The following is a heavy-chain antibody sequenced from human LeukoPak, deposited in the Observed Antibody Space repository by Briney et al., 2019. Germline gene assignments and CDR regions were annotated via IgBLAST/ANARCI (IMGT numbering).Heavy chain of an antibody. D-gene: IGHD3-16*01. Sequence: GGSLRLSCAASGFTFDDYGMSWVRQAPGKGLEWVSAISGSGGSTYYADSVKGRFTISRDNSKNTLYLQMNSLRAEDTAVYYXXXXNARLRLGDPDYWGQGTLVTVSS. CDR2: ISGSGGST. J-gene: IGHJ4*02. CDR3: XXXNARLRLGDPDY. V-gene: IGHV3-23*01. CDR1: GFTFDDYG.